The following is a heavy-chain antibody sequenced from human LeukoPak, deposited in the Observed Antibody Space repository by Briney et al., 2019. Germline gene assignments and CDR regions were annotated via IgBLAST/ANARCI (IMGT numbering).Heavy chain of an antibody. CDR2: IIPIFGTA. CDR3: ARQGPNYYDSSGYYPPLGY. CDR1: GGTFSSYA. J-gene: IGHJ4*02. V-gene: IGHV1-69*01. D-gene: IGHD3-22*01. Sequence: GSSVKVSCKASGGTFSSYAISWVRQAPGQGLEWMGGIIPIFGTANYAQKFQGRVTITADESTSTAYMELSSLRSEDTAVYYCARQGPNYYDSSGYYPPLGYWGQGTLVTVSS.